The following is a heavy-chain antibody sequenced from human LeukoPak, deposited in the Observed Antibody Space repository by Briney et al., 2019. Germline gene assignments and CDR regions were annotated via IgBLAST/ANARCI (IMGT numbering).Heavy chain of an antibody. CDR2: INHSGST. CDR1: GGSISSYY. CDR3: ARGGNNSSSWYWCYYYVMDV. D-gene: IGHD6-13*01. V-gene: IGHV4-34*01. J-gene: IGHJ6*02. Sequence: SETLSLTCTVSGGSISSYYWSWIRQPPGKGLEWIGEINHSGSTNYNPSLKSRVTISVDTSKNQFSLKLSSVTAADTAVYYCARGGNNSSSWYWCYYYVMDVWGQGTTVTVSS.